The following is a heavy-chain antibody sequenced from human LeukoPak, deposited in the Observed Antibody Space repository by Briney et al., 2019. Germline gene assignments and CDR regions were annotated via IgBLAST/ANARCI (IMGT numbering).Heavy chain of an antibody. CDR2: ISAYNGNT. Sequence: ASVKVSCKASGYTFTSYGISWVRQAPGQGLEWMGWISAYNGNTNYAQKLQGRVTMTTDTSTSTAYMELRSLRSDDTAVYYCARAPYYDILTGFAFDYLGQGTLVTVSS. CDR3: ARAPYYDILTGFAFDY. V-gene: IGHV1-18*01. D-gene: IGHD3-9*01. CDR1: GYTFTSYG. J-gene: IGHJ4*02.